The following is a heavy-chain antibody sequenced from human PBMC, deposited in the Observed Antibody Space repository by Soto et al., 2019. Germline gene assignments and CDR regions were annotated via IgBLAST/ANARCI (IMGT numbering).Heavy chain of an antibody. CDR1: GYTFTSYY. V-gene: IGHV1-46*01. J-gene: IGHJ4*02. CDR2: INPSGGST. CDR3: ARTRVGGGSYHLDY. D-gene: IGHD1-26*01. Sequence: ASVKVSFKASGYTFTSYYMRWVRQAPGQGLEWMGIINPSGGSTSYAQKFRGRVTMTRDTSTSTVYMELSSLRSEDTAVYYCARTRVGGGSYHLDYWGQGTLVTVSS.